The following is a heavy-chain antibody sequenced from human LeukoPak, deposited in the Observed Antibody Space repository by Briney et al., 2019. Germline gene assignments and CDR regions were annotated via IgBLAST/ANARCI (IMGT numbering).Heavy chain of an antibody. J-gene: IGHJ4*02. CDR1: GFTFSSYS. V-gene: IGHV3-30*02. CDR3: AKQPLGLSLGPFDY. CDR2: IRYDGSNK. Sequence: GGSLRLSCAASGFTFSSYSMNWVRQAPGKGLEWVAFIRYDGSNKYYADSVKGRFTISRDNSKNALYLQMNSLRAEDTAVYYCAKQPLGLSLGPFDYWGQGTLVTVSS. D-gene: IGHD4/OR15-4a*01.